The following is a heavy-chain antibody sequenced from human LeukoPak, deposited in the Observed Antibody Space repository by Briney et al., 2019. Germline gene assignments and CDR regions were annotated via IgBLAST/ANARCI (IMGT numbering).Heavy chain of an antibody. Sequence: PGGSLRLSCAASGFTFSDYYMSWIRQAPGKGLEWVSYISSSSSYTNYADSVKGRFTISRDNAKNSLCLQMNNLRAEDTAVYYCARDPEPAAGLPDYWGQGTLVTVSS. CDR2: ISSSSSYT. V-gene: IGHV3-11*06. CDR3: ARDPEPAAGLPDY. J-gene: IGHJ4*02. D-gene: IGHD6-13*01. CDR1: GFTFSDYY.